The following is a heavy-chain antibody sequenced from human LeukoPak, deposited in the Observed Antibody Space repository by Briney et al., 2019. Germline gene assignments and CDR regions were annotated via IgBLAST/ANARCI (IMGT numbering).Heavy chain of an antibody. Sequence: ASVKVSCKASGGTFSSCTISWVRQAPGQGLEWMGRIIPILGIANYAQKFQGRVTITADKSTSTAYMELSSLRSEDTAVYYCARGGGKLANTIDYWGQGTLVTVSS. J-gene: IGHJ4*02. D-gene: IGHD1-1*01. CDR2: IIPILGIA. V-gene: IGHV1-69*02. CDR1: GGTFSSCT. CDR3: ARGGGKLANTIDY.